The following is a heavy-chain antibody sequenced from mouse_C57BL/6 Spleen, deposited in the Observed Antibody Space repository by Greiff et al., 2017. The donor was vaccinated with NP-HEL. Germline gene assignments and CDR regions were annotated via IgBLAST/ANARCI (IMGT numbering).Heavy chain of an antibody. D-gene: IGHD1-1*01. Sequence: VQLQQSGAELVRPGTSVKVSCKASGYAFTNYLIEWVKQRPGQGLEWIGVINPGSGGTNYNEKFKGKATLTADKSSSTAYMQLSSLTSEDSAVYFCARWITTVVARYFDVWGTGTTVTVSS. V-gene: IGHV1-54*01. J-gene: IGHJ1*03. CDR1: GYAFTNYL. CDR2: INPGSGGT. CDR3: ARWITTVVARYFDV.